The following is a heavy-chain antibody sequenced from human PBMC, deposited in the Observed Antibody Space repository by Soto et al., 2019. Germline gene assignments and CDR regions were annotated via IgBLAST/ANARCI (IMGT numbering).Heavy chain of an antibody. CDR1: GGSIGGGGDY. CDR2: IYYSGST. CDR3: ARGVTMVRGVIHTPYFDY. Sequence: SETLCLTCSVSGGSIGGGGDYWSWIRQHPGKGLEWIGYIYYSGSTYYNPSLKSRVTISVDTSKNQFSLKLSSVTAADTAVYYCARGVTMVRGVIHTPYFDYWGQGTLVTVSS. D-gene: IGHD3-10*01. J-gene: IGHJ4*02. V-gene: IGHV4-31*03.